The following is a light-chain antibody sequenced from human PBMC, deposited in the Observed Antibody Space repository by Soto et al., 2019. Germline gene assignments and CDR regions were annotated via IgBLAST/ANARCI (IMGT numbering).Light chain of an antibody. Sequence: EIVLTQSPGTLSLSPGERATLSCRASRSFASSYLAWYQRKPGQSPRLLMYAASKRATGIPDRFTGSGSGTDFTLTISSVEPEDSAVYYCQHYGPSSPYTFGQGTKVDIK. CDR1: RSFASSY. V-gene: IGKV3-20*01. J-gene: IGKJ2*01. CDR2: AAS. CDR3: QHYGPSSPYT.